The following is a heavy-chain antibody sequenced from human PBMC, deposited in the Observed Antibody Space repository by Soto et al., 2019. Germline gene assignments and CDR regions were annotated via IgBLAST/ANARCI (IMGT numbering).Heavy chain of an antibody. Sequence: XGSLILSCSASGFTFSSYWMHWVRQAPGKGLVWVSRINSDGSSTSYADSVKGRFTISRDNAKNTLYLQMNSLRAEDTAVYYCARASFSLPFDYWGQGTLVTVS. V-gene: IGHV3-74*01. CDR2: INSDGSST. CDR1: GFTFSSYW. CDR3: ARASFSLPFDY. J-gene: IGHJ4*02.